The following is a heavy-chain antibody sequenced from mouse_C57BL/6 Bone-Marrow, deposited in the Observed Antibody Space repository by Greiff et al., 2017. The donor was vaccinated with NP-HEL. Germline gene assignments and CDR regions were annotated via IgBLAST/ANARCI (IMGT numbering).Heavy chain of an antibody. Sequence: EVKLVESGGDLVKPGGSLKLSCAASGFTFSSYGMSWVRQTPDKRLEWVATISSGGSYTYYPDSVKGRFTISRDNAKNTLYLQMSSLKSEDTAMYYCARALRDVDDYWGQGTTLTVSS. D-gene: IGHD3-3*01. CDR1: GFTFSSYG. CDR2: ISSGGSYT. CDR3: ARALRDVDDY. V-gene: IGHV5-6*01. J-gene: IGHJ2*01.